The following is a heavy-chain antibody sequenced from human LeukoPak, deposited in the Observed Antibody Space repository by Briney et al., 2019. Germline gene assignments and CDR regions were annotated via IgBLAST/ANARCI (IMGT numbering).Heavy chain of an antibody. CDR2: INWNGGST. D-gene: IGHD2-2*01. V-gene: IGHV3-20*01. Sequence: GGSLRLSCAASGFTFDDYGMSWVRQAPGKGLEWVSGINWNGGSTGYADSVKGRFAISRDNAKNSLYLQMNSLRAEDTALYHCARDGRYCSSTSCYIDDYYYYGMDVWGQGTTVTVSS. CDR3: ARDGRYCSSTSCYIDDYYYYGMDV. CDR1: GFTFDDYG. J-gene: IGHJ6*02.